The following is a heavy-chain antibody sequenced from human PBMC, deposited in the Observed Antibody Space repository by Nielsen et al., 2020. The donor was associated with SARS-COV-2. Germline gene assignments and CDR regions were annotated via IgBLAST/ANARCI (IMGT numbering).Heavy chain of an antibody. V-gene: IGHV3-30*04. Sequence: GGSLRLSCAASRFSFSSYAIQWVRQAPGKGLDWVAVISYDGSNDYYADSVKGRFTVSRDNSKNTLYLQMNRLRAEDTAVYYCARARDIVATFLGMDVWGPGTTVTVSS. CDR1: RFSFSSYA. J-gene: IGHJ6*02. CDR3: ARARDIVATFLGMDV. CDR2: ISYDGSND. D-gene: IGHD5-12*01.